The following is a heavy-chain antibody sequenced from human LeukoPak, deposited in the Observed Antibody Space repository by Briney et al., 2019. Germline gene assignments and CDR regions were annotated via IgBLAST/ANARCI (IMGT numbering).Heavy chain of an antibody. Sequence: VASVKVSCKASGYTFTGYYMHWVRQAPGQGLEWMGWINPNSGGTNYAQKFQGRVTMTRDTSISTAYMELSRLRSDDTAVYYCARVGSGWYGRDFDYWGQGTLVIVSS. J-gene: IGHJ4*02. V-gene: IGHV1-2*02. CDR3: ARVGSGWYGRDFDY. CDR2: INPNSGGT. CDR1: GYTFTGYY. D-gene: IGHD6-19*01.